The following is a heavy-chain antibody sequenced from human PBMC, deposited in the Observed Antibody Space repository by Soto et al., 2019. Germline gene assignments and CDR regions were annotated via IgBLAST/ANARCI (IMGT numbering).Heavy chain of an antibody. V-gene: IGHV4-39*01. CDR2: IYYSGST. CDR3: ARHFLMITFVPSYLRWFDP. CDR1: GGSISSSSYY. J-gene: IGHJ5*02. Sequence: SETLSLTCTVSGGSISSSSYYWGWIRQPPGKGLEWIGSIYYSGSTYYNPSLKSRVTISVDTSKNQFSLKLSSVTAADTAVYYCARHFLMITFVPSYLRWFDPWGQGTLVTVSS. D-gene: IGHD3-16*01.